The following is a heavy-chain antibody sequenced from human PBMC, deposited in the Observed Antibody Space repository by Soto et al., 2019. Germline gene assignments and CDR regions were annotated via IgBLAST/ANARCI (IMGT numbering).Heavy chain of an antibody. CDR2: ISAYSGNT. D-gene: IGHD2-15*01. V-gene: IGHV1-18*01. J-gene: IGHJ4*02. CDR1: GYTFTSYG. Sequence: ASVKVSCKASGYTFTSYGISWVRQAPGQGLEWMGWISAYSGNTSYAQKFQGRVTMTGDTSTSTVYMELSSLRSEDTAVYYCARDGRNPSFDYWGQGTLVTVSS. CDR3: ARDGRNPSFDY.